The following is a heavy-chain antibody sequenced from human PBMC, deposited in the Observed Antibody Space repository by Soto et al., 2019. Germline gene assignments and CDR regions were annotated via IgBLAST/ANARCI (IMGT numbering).Heavy chain of an antibody. J-gene: IGHJ5*02. D-gene: IGHD3-16*01. CDR2: ISNDGSHK. CDR3: TSPRVGDDSAPPWFDP. Sequence: PGGSLRLSCTTSGFTFSSYSMEWVRQAPGKGLEWVAIISNDGSHKNYVDSVKGRFTISRDNSKKALYLEMNSLTTEDTAIYYCTSPRVGDDSAPPWFDPWGQGTLVTVSS. V-gene: IGHV3-30-3*01. CDR1: GFTFSSYS.